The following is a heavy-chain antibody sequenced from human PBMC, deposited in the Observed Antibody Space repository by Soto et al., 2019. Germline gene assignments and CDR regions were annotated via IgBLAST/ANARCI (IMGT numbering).Heavy chain of an antibody. D-gene: IGHD5-18*01. CDR2: IYYSGST. Sequence: SETLSLTCTVSGGSISSGGYYWSWIRQHPGKGLEWIGYIYYSGSTYYNPSLKSRVTISVDTSKNQFSLKLSSVTAADTAVYYCARNVDTAMVTIVDWGQGTLVTVSS. CDR3: ARNVDTAMVTIVD. CDR1: GGSISSGGYY. J-gene: IGHJ4*02. V-gene: IGHV4-31*03.